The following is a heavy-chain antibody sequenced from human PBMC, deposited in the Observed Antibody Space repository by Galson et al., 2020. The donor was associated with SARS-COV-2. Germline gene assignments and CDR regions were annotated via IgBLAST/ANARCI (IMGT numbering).Heavy chain of an antibody. CDR2: INSDGSST. V-gene: IGHV3-74*01. Sequence: TGGSLRLSCAASGFTFSSYWMHWVRQAPGKGLVWVSRINSDGSSTSYADSVKGRFTISRDNAKNTLYLQMNSLRAEDTAVYYCASPTPGITTFAFDIWGQGTMVTVSS. J-gene: IGHJ3*02. CDR1: GFTFSSYW. CDR3: ASPTPGITTFAFDI. D-gene: IGHD3-10*02.